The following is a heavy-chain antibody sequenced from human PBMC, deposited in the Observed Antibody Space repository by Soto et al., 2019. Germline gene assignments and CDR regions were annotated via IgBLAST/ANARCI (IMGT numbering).Heavy chain of an antibody. Sequence: SVKVSCKASGGTFSSYAISWVRQAPGQGLEWMGGIIPIFGTANYAQKFQGRVTITADESTSTAYMELSSLRSEDTAVYYCARGGVPAASDYYYYYVMDVWGQGTTVTVSS. D-gene: IGHD2-2*01. CDR3: ARGGVPAASDYYYYYVMDV. J-gene: IGHJ6*02. CDR2: IIPIFGTA. V-gene: IGHV1-69*13. CDR1: GGTFSSYA.